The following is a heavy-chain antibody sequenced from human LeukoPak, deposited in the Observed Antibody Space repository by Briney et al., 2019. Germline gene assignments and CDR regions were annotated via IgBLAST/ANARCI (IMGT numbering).Heavy chain of an antibody. CDR2: IRTKANGGTT. J-gene: IGHJ4*02. CDR3: TRDQNIGWFGEIDY. D-gene: IGHD3-10*01. Sequence: PGGSLRLSCTTSGFTFGDFPMTWVRQAPGGGLEWVGFIRTKANGGTTDYGASVKGRFTISRDDSRSIAYLQMNSLKTEDTAVYYCTRDQNIGWFGEIDYWGQGTLVTVSS. V-gene: IGHV3-49*04. CDR1: GFTFGDFP.